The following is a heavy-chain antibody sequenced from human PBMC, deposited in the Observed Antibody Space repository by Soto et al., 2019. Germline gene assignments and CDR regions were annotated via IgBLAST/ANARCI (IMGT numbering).Heavy chain of an antibody. Sequence: GGSLRLSCAASGFTFGSYAMSWVRQAPGKGLEWVSSISDTSSGAYYADSVKGRFTISRANSNNMLYLQMNSLRAEDTAVYYCVREKVTMIIGFYYFDYWGQATRVTVS. CDR3: VREKVTMIIGFYYFDY. D-gene: IGHD3-22*01. CDR2: ISDTSSGA. J-gene: IGHJ4*02. V-gene: IGHV3-23*01. CDR1: GFTFGSYA.